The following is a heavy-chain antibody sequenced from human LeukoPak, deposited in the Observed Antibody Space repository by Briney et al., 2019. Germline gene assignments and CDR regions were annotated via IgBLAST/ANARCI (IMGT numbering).Heavy chain of an antibody. V-gene: IGHV1-69*05. J-gene: IGHJ3*02. Sequence: SVKVSCKASGGTFSSYAISWVRQAPGQGLEWMGGIIPIFGTASYAQKFQGRVTITTDESTSTAYMELSSLRSEDTAVYYSASGTAPKYCSSTTCPAAAFDIWGQGTMVTVSS. CDR3: ASGTAPKYCSSTTCPAAAFDI. CDR2: IIPIFGTA. CDR1: GGTFSSYA. D-gene: IGHD2-2*01.